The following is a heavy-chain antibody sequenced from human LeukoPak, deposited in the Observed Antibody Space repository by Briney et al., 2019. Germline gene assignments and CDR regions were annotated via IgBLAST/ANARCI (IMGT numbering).Heavy chain of an antibody. CDR3: ARDRGDGYNYSPFDY. J-gene: IGHJ4*02. V-gene: IGHV1-69*04. D-gene: IGHD5-24*01. CDR2: IIPILGIA. Sequence: SVKVSCKASGCTFSSYTISWVRQVPGQGLEWMGRIIPILGIANYAQKFQGRVTITADKSTSTAYMELSSLRSEDTAVYYCARDRGDGYNYSPFDYWGQGTLVTVSS. CDR1: GCTFSSYT.